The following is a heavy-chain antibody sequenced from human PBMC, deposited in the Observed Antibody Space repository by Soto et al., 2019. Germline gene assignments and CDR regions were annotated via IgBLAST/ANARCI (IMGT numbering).Heavy chain of an antibody. J-gene: IGHJ4*02. V-gene: IGHV4-59*01. Sequence: PSETLSLTCTVSGASISSYDWSWIRRPPGKGLEWIGHISYSGSTNYKPSLMSRVTISLDASRNQFSLKLSSVTAADTAVFYCAREYSNSPEAFDSWGQGTLVTVSS. CDR3: AREYSNSPEAFDS. CDR1: GASISSYD. CDR2: ISYSGST. D-gene: IGHD1-26*01.